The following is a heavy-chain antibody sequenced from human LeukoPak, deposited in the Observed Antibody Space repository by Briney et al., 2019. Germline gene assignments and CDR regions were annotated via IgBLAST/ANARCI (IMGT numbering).Heavy chain of an antibody. J-gene: IGHJ3*02. CDR3: ARDASSSWARDAFDI. Sequence: GESLKISCKGSGYSFTSYWIGWVRQMPGKGLEWMGIIYPGDSDTRYSPSFQGQVTISADKSISTAYLQWSSLKASDTAMYYCARDASSSWARDAFDIWGQGTMVTVSS. CDR1: GYSFTSYW. D-gene: IGHD6-13*01. V-gene: IGHV5-51*01. CDR2: IYPGDSDT.